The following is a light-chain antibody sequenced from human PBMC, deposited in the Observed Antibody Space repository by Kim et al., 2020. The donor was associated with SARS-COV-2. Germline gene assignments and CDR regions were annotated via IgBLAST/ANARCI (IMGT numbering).Light chain of an antibody. CDR1: QSVNSN. J-gene: IGKJ1*01. CDR3: QQYNNWPST. Sequence: VSPEERATHSCRASQSVNSNLAWYQQSPGQGPRLLVHDAAARATGIPARFSGSGSGTEFTLTIGSLQSEDFAVYYCQQYNNWPSTFGQGTKVDIK. V-gene: IGKV3-15*01. CDR2: DAA.